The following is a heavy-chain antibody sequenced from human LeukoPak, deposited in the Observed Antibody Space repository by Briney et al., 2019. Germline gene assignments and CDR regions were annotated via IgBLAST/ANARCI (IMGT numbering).Heavy chain of an antibody. CDR1: GGSISSYY. D-gene: IGHD3-16*01. CDR3: ARGVYLGARLDY. V-gene: IGHV4-59*01. Sequence: SETLSLTCTVSGGSISSYYWSWIRQPPGKGLEWIGYIYYSGSTNYNPSLKSRVTISVDTSKNQFSLKLSSVTAADTAVYYCARGVYLGARLDYWGQGTLVTVSS. J-gene: IGHJ4*02. CDR2: IYYSGST.